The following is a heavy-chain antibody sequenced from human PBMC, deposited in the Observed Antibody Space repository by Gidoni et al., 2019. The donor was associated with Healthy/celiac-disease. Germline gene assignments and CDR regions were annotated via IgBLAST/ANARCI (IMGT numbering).Heavy chain of an antibody. D-gene: IGHD3-10*01. CDR3: TRITMVRGVIVRGYYYYGMDV. CDR2: IRSKANSYAT. J-gene: IGHJ6*02. Sequence: EVQLVESGGGLVQPGGSLKLSCAASGFTFSGSAMQWVRPAAGKGLEWVGRIRSKANSYATAYAASVKGRFTISREDSKNTAYLQMNSLKTEDTAVYYCTRITMVRGVIVRGYYYYGMDVWGQGTTVTVSS. V-gene: IGHV3-73*02. CDR1: GFTFSGSA.